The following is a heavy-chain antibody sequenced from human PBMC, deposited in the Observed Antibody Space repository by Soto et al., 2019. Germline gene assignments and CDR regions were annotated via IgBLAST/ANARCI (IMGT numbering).Heavy chain of an antibody. J-gene: IGHJ4*02. V-gene: IGHV6-1*01. CDR2: TYFRSKWYS. CDR1: GDSVSSTSAA. D-gene: IGHD6-19*01. CDR3: ARGSYYSGWV. Sequence: SQTLSLTCAISGDSVSSTSAAWSWIRQSPSRGLEWLGRTYFRSKWYSDYAVSVKSRITINPDTSKNQYSLQLNSVTPEDTAVYYCARGSYYSGWVWGQGTLVTVSS.